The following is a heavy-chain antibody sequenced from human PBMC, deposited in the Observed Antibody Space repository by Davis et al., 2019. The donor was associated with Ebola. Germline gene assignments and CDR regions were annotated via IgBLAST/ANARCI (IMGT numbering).Heavy chain of an antibody. CDR2: ISAIGGST. CDR1: QFTFSNYG. J-gene: IGHJ5*02. D-gene: IGHD4-17*01. Sequence: GESLKISCAASQFTFSNYGMSWVRQAPGTGLEWVSAISAIGGSTYYADSVKGRFTISRDNSKNTLYLQMNSLRAEDTAVYYGAKGLTTVTTVGWFDPWGQGTLVTVSS. CDR3: AKGLTTVTTVGWFDP. V-gene: IGHV3-23*01.